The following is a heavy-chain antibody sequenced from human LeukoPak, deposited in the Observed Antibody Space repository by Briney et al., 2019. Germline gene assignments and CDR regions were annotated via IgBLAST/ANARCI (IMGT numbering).Heavy chain of an antibody. V-gene: IGHV3-48*03. Sequence: PGGSLRLSCAASGFTFSSYEMNWVRQAPGKGLEWVSYISSSGSTIYYADSVKGRFTISRDNAKNSLYLQMNSLRAEDTAVYYCARQYSSGWWERLIDYWGQGTLVTVSS. J-gene: IGHJ4*02. CDR1: GFTFSSYE. D-gene: IGHD6-19*01. CDR3: ARQYSSGWWERLIDY. CDR2: ISSSGSTI.